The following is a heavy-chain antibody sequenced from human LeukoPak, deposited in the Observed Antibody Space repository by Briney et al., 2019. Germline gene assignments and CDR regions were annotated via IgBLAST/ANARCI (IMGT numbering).Heavy chain of an antibody. D-gene: IGHD6-13*01. CDR3: AKSKAGSPYYMAV. Sequence: GTLAGTRAVFGGCVRGCDWGWIREAPGKGLKRIGEINHSGSTNYNPSLKSRVTISVDTSKNQYSLKLSSVTAADPAVYYCAKSKAGSPYYMAVWGKGTTVTVSS. J-gene: IGHJ6*03. CDR2: INHSGST. CDR1: GGCVRGCD. V-gene: IGHV4-34*01.